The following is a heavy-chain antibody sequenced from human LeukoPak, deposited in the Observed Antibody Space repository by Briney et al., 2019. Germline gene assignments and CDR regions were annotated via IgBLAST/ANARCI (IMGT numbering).Heavy chain of an antibody. CDR2: ISSSSSYI. V-gene: IGHV3-21*01. Sequence: GGSLRLSCAASGFTVSNNYMSWVRQAPGKGLEWVSSISSSSSYIYYADSVKGRFTISRDNAKNSLYLQMNSLRAEDTAVYYCARDGDWGQGTLVTVSS. J-gene: IGHJ4*02. CDR1: GFTVSNNY. CDR3: ARDGD.